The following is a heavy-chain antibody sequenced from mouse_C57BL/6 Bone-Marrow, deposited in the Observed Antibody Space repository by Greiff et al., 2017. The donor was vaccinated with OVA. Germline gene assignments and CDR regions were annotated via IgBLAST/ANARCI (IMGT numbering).Heavy chain of an antibody. J-gene: IGHJ3*01. V-gene: IGHV1-59*01. Sequence: QLQQSGAELVRPGTSVKLSCKASGYTFTSYWMHWVKQRPGQGLEWIGVIDPSDSYTNYNQKFKGKATLTVDTSSSTAYMQLSSLTSEDSAVYYCARNWDHAYWGQGTLVTVSA. CDR2: IDPSDSYT. CDR1: GYTFTSYW. CDR3: ARNWDHAY. D-gene: IGHD4-1*01.